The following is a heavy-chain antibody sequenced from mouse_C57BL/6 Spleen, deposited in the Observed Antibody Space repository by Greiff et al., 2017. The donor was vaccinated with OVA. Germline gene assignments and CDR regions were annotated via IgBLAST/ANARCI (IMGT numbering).Heavy chain of an antibody. D-gene: IGHD2-2*01. CDR3: AKWGVTTRFAY. J-gene: IGHJ3*01. V-gene: IGHV1-18*01. CDR1: GYTFTDYN. CDR2: INPNNGGT. Sequence: EVQVVESGPELVKPGASVKIPCKASGYTFTDYNMDWVKQSHGQSLEWIGDINPNNGGTIYNQKFKGKATLTVDQSSSPAYLALSNLTSEDTAVMYYAKWGVTTRFAYWGQGTLVTVSA.